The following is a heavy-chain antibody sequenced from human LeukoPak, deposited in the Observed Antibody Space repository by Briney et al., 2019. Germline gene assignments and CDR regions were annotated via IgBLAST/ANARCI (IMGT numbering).Heavy chain of an antibody. CDR3: ARDFSRGSYKGRDYYMDV. Sequence: GGSLRLSCAASGFTFSSYGMSWVRQAPGKGLEWVALISYDGSNKYYADSVKGRFTISRDKSKNTLYLQMNSLRAEDTAVYYCARDFSRGSYKGRDYYMDVWGKGTTVTVSS. CDR1: GFTFSSYG. D-gene: IGHD1-26*01. CDR2: ISYDGSNK. V-gene: IGHV3-30*03. J-gene: IGHJ6*03.